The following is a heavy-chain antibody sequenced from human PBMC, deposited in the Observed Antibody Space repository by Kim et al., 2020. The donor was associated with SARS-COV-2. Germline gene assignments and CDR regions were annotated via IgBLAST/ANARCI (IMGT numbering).Heavy chain of an antibody. V-gene: IGHV3-9*01. CDR1: GFTFDDYA. J-gene: IGHJ4*02. Sequence: GGSLRLSCAASGFTFDDYAMHWVRQVPGKGLEWVSGINWNGGNIDYADSVKGRFTISRDNARNSLLLQMNSLRAEDTALYYCVKDIHLALGGPKNGFGYWGQGTLVTVSS. D-gene: IGHD3-3*02. CDR2: INWNGGNI. CDR3: VKDIHLALGGPKNGFGY.